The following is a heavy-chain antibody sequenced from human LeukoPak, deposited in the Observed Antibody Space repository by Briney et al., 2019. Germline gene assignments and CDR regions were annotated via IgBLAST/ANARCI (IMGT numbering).Heavy chain of an antibody. CDR1: GYSFTSYW. CDR3: ARLSWTNNYYYYYMDV. J-gene: IGHJ6*03. CDR2: IYPGDSDT. V-gene: IGHV5-51*01. Sequence: GESLKISCKGSGYSFTSYWIGWVRQMPGKGLEWMGIIYPGDSDTRYSPSFQGQVTISADKSISTAYLQWSSLKASDTAMYYCARLSWTNNYYYYYMDVWGKGTTVTVSS. D-gene: IGHD2-15*01.